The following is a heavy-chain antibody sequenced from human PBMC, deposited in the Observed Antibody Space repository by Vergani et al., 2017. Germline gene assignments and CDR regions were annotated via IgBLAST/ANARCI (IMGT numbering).Heavy chain of an antibody. J-gene: IGHJ4*02. V-gene: IGHV3-53*02. D-gene: IGHD5-18*01. Sequence: EVQLVEIGGGLIQLGGSLGLSCEPSGFPAVSTNIGWVRQAPGKGLEWVSVIYSGGSTYYADSVKGRFTISRDNSKNTLYLQMNSLRAEDTAVYYCARGSYTYSSEDYWGQGTLVTVSS. CDR2: IYSGGST. CDR1: GFPAVSTN. CDR3: ARGSYTYSSEDY.